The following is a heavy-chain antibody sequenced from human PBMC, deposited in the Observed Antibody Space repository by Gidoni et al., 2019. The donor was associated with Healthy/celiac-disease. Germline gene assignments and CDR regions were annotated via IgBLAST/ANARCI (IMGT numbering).Heavy chain of an antibody. CDR1: GGSFSGYY. CDR3: ARGAYDYVWGSYRSTYYFDY. Sequence: QVQLQQRGAGLLKPSETLSLTCAVYGGSFSGYYWSWIRQPPGKGLEWIGEINHSGSTNYNPSLKSRVTISVDTSKNQFSLKLSSVTAADTAVYYCARGAYDYVWGSYRSTYYFDYWGQGTLVTVSS. V-gene: IGHV4-34*01. D-gene: IGHD3-16*02. J-gene: IGHJ4*02. CDR2: INHSGST.